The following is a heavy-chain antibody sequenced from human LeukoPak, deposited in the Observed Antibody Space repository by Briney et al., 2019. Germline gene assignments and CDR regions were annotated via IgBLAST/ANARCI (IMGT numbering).Heavy chain of an antibody. D-gene: IGHD2-15*01. Sequence: ASVKVSCKAPGYSFTDYYMHWVRQAPGQGLEWMGIINPSGGSTSYAQKFQGRVTMTRDTSTSTVYMELSSLRSEDTAVYYCARGGSTGWFDPWGQGTLVTVSS. CDR2: INPSGGST. V-gene: IGHV1-46*01. CDR1: GYSFTDYY. J-gene: IGHJ5*02. CDR3: ARGGSTGWFDP.